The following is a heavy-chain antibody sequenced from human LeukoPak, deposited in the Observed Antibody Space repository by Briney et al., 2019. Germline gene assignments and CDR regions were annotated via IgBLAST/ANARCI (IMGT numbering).Heavy chain of an antibody. CDR2: MNPNSGNT. J-gene: IGHJ6*02. V-gene: IGHV1-8*01. CDR1: GYTFTSYD. Sequence: SSVKVSCKASGYTFTSYDINWVRQATGQGLEWMGWMNPNSGNTGYAQKFQGRVTMSRNTSISTAYMELSSLRSEDTAVYYCARGGGVLRYFDWLPQDYYYYGMDVWGQGTTVTVSS. D-gene: IGHD3-9*01. CDR3: ARGGGVLRYFDWLPQDYYYYGMDV.